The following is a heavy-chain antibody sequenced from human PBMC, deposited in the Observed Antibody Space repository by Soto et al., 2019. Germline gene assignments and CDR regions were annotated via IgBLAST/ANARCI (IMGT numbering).Heavy chain of an antibody. Sequence: GGSLRLSCAASGFPFISYAMSWVRQAPGKGLEWVSVIYSGGSTYYADSVKGRFTISRDNSKNTLYLQMNSLRAEDTAVYYCARVKGPFNYFDYWGQGTLVTVSS. CDR1: GFPFISYA. CDR2: IYSGGST. CDR3: ARVKGPFNYFDY. J-gene: IGHJ4*02. V-gene: IGHV3-53*01.